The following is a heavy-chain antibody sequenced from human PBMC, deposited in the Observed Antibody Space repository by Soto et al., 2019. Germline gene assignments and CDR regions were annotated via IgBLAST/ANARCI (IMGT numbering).Heavy chain of an antibody. Sequence: WETLSLTCTVSGGSISSYYWSWIRQPPGKGLEWIGYIYYSGSTNYNPSLKSRATISVDTSKNQFSLKLSSVTAADTAVYYCASLSGYSGYDLDYWGQGTLVTVSS. CDR1: GGSISSYY. CDR3: ASLSGYSGYDLDY. CDR2: IYYSGST. J-gene: IGHJ4*02. V-gene: IGHV4-59*01. D-gene: IGHD5-12*01.